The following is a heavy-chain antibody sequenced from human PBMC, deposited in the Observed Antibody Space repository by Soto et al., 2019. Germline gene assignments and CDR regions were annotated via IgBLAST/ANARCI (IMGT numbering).Heavy chain of an antibody. Sequence: PGGSLRLSCAASGFTFSSYAMSWVRQAPGKGLEWVSAISGSGGSTYYADSVKGRFTISRDNSKNTLYLQMNSLRAEDTAVYYCAKVPRMNYYDSSGYWNWGQGTLVTVS. CDR3: AKVPRMNYYDSSGYWN. CDR1: GFTFSSYA. CDR2: ISGSGGST. V-gene: IGHV3-23*01. J-gene: IGHJ4*02. D-gene: IGHD3-22*01.